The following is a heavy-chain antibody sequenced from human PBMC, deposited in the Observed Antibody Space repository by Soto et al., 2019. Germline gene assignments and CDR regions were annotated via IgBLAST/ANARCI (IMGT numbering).Heavy chain of an antibody. CDR2: IYYSGST. CDR1: CGSISSYY. V-gene: IGHV4-59*01. Sequence: PSETLSLTCTFSCGSISSYYWSWIRQPPGKGLEWIGYIYYSGSTNYNPSLKSRVTISVDTSKNQFSLKLSSVTAADTAVYYCARATYNWFDPWGQGTLVTVSS. J-gene: IGHJ5*02. D-gene: IGHD3-16*01. CDR3: ARATYNWFDP.